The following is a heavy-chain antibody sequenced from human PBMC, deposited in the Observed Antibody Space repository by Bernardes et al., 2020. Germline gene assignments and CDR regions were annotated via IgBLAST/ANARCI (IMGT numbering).Heavy chain of an antibody. Sequence: SGPTLVKPTQTLTLTCTFSGFSLSTTGVGVGWIRQPPGKALEWLALIYWDDDKRYSPSLKSRLTITKDTSKNQVVLTMTNMDPVDTATYYCALRLDYASPFDPWGQGTLVTVSS. J-gene: IGHJ5*02. CDR2: IYWDDDK. D-gene: IGHD4-17*01. CDR3: ALRLDYASPFDP. CDR1: GFSLSTTGVG. V-gene: IGHV2-5*02.